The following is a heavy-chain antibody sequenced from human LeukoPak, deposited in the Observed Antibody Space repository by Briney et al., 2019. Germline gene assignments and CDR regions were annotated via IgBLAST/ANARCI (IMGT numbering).Heavy chain of an antibody. CDR3: AREPTTVIASFDY. J-gene: IGHJ4*02. CDR1: GFTFSSYS. CDR2: ISSSSSTV. Sequence: PGGSLRLSCAASGFTFSSYSMNWARQAPGKGLEWVSYISSSSSTVYYADSVKGRFTISRDNAKNSLYLQMNSLRAEDTAVYYCAREPTTVIASFDYWGQGTLVTVSS. D-gene: IGHD4-17*01. V-gene: IGHV3-48*01.